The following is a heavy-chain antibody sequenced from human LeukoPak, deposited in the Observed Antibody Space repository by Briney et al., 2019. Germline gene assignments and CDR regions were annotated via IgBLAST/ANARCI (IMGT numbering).Heavy chain of an antibody. J-gene: IGHJ4*02. V-gene: IGHV3-7*01. CDR2: IRQDGGEK. Sequence: GGSLRLSCTTSGFTFGDYAMSWFRQAPGKGLEWVADIRQDGGEKYYVDSVKGRFTISRDNTKNSEYLQMNSLRAEDTAVYYCARDEGVDRFGVVIEEYLDYWGQGILVTVSS. CDR3: ARDEGVDRFGVVIEEYLDY. D-gene: IGHD3-3*01. CDR1: GFTFGDYA.